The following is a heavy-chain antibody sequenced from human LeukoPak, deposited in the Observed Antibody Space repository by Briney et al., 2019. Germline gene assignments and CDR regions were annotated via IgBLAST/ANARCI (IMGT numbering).Heavy chain of an antibody. CDR3: ARDRVNGYTSGSKFDY. CDR1: GFTFSDYY. CDR2: ISSSGSTI. Sequence: GGSLRLSCAASGFTFSDYYMSWIRQAPGKGLEWVSYISSSGSTIYYADSVKGRFTISRDNAKNSLYLQMNSLRAEDTAVYYCARDRVNGYTSGSKFDYWGQGTLVTVSS. V-gene: IGHV3-11*04. D-gene: IGHD6-19*01. J-gene: IGHJ4*02.